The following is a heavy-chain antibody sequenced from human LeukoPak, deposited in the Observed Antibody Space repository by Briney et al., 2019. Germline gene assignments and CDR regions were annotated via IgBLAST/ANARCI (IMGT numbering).Heavy chain of an antibody. Sequence: SETLSLTCTVSGGSISSGSYYWSWIRQPAGKGLEWIGRIYTSGSTNYNPSLKSRVTISVDTSKNQFSLKLSSVTAADTAVYYCAKDRRPGGYYDSRGYNDAFDIWGQGTMVTVSS. CDR1: GGSISSGSYY. CDR3: AKDRRPGGYYDSRGYNDAFDI. J-gene: IGHJ3*02. CDR2: IYTSGST. V-gene: IGHV4-61*02. D-gene: IGHD3-22*01.